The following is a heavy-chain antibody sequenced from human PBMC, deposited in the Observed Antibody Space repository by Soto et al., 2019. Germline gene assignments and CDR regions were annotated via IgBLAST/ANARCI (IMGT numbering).Heavy chain of an antibody. Sequence: QVQLVQSGAEVRKPGASVRVSCSPSGHPFLDFYVHWVRQAPGKGLEWLGWINPNTGATNYAQKFEGSVTVPRDMSINTAYMELTRLTSDDTAVYYCARIPYYYDTGRTDYFWGPGNLVTVSS. V-gene: IGHV1-2*02. J-gene: IGHJ4*02. CDR2: INPNTGAT. CDR1: GHPFLDFY. D-gene: IGHD3-22*01. CDR3: ARIPYYYDTGRTDYF.